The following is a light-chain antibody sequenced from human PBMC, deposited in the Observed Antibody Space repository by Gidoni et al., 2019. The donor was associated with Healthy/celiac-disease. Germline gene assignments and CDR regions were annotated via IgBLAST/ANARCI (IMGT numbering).Light chain of an antibody. CDR1: QSNSSY. Sequence: DIQKTQSPSSLSASVGDRVTITCRASQSNSSYLNWYQQKPGKAPKLLIYAASSLQSGVPSRFSGSGSGTDFTLTISSLQPEDFATYYCQQSYSTPYTFGQGTKLEIK. V-gene: IGKV1-39*01. CDR2: AAS. CDR3: QQSYSTPYT. J-gene: IGKJ2*01.